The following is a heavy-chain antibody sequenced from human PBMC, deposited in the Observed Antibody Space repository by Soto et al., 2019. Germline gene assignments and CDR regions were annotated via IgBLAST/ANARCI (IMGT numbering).Heavy chain of an antibody. V-gene: IGHV5-10-1*01. CDR2: IDPSDSYT. CDR1: GYSFTSYW. J-gene: IGHJ3*02. Sequence: PGESLKISCKGSGYSFTSYWISWVRQMPGKGLEWMGRIDPSDSYTNYRPSFQGHVTISADKSISTAYLQWSSLKASDTAMYYCARHDYTQDVWYHTYDIWGQGTMVTVSS. CDR3: ARHDYTQDVWYHTYDI. D-gene: IGHD3-16*01.